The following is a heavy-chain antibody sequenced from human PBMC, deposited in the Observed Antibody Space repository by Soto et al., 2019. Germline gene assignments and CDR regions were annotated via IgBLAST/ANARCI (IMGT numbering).Heavy chain of an antibody. CDR2: IYYSGST. CDR3: ARQWIGEYSGSSSCMDV. Sequence: SETLSLTCTVSGGSISSGGYYWSWIRQHPGKGLEWIGYIYYSGSTYYNPSLKSRVTISVDTSKNQFSLKLSSVTAADTAVYYCARQWIGEYSGSSSCMDVWGQGTTVTVSS. V-gene: IGHV4-31*03. CDR1: GGSISSGGYY. J-gene: IGHJ6*02. D-gene: IGHD1-26*01.